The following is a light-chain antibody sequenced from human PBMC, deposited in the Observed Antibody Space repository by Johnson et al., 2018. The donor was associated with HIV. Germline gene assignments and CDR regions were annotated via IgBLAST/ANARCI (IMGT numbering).Light chain of an antibody. V-gene: IGLV1-51*02. Sequence: QSVLTQSPSVSAAPGQKVTISCSGSSSNIGNNYVSWYQQLPGTAPKLLIYENDKRPSGIPDRFSGSKSGTSATLGITGLQTGDEAVYYCGTWDNSLSIGGVFGSATKVTVL. CDR1: SSNIGNNY. J-gene: IGLJ1*01. CDR2: END. CDR3: GTWDNSLSIGGV.